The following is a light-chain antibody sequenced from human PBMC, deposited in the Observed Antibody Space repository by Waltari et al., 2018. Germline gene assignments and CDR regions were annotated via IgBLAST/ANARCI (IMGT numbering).Light chain of an antibody. CDR3: QQYYSTPLT. J-gene: IGKJ4*01. Sequence: EIVMTQSPESLAVSLGERATINCKSSESVLYSSNNKNHLAWDQQKPGQPPKLLLYWASTRKSGVPDRFSGSGSETDFTLTVTSLQAEDVAVYYCQQYYSTPLTFGGGTKVEIK. V-gene: IGKV4-1*01. CDR1: ESVLYSSNNKNH. CDR2: WAS.